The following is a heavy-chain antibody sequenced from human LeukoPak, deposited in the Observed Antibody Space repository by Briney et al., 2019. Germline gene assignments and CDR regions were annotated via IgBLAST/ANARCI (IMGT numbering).Heavy chain of an antibody. D-gene: IGHD5-18*01. V-gene: IGHV3-15*01. CDR2: IKSKTDGGTT. CDR3: AKDLGFTAMVLYFDY. Sequence: GGSLRLSCAASGFTFSNAWMSWVRQAPGKGLEWVGRIKSKTDGGTTDYAAPVKGRFTISRDDSKNTLYLQMNSLKTEDTAVYYCAKDLGFTAMVLYFDYWGQGTLVTVSS. CDR1: GFTFSNAW. J-gene: IGHJ4*02.